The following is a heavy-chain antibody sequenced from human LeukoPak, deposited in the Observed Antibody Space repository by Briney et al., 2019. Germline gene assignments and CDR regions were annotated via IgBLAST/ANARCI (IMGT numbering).Heavy chain of an antibody. D-gene: IGHD5-24*01. J-gene: IGHJ4*02. CDR3: ARVKRDGYNYRRGFLDY. V-gene: IGHV1-46*01. Sequence: ASVKVSCKASGYTFTSYYMHWVRQAPGQGLEWMGIINPSGGSTSYAQKFQGRVTTTRDTSTSTVYMELSSLRSEDTAVYYCARVKRDGYNYRRGFLDYWGQGTLVTVSS. CDR1: GYTFTSYY. CDR2: INPSGGST.